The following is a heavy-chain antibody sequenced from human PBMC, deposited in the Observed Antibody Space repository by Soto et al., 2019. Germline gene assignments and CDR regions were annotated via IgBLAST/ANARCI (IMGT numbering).Heavy chain of an antibody. CDR1: GYSFTSYW. V-gene: IGHV5-10-1*01. Sequence: PGESPKISGKGSGYSFTSYWISWVRQMPGKGLEWMGRIDPSDSYTNYSPCFQGHVTISADKSISTAYLQWSSLKASDTAMYYCARRDQLLSYYGMDVWGQGTTVTVSS. J-gene: IGHJ6*02. D-gene: IGHD2-2*01. CDR2: IDPSDSYT. CDR3: ARRDQLLSYYGMDV.